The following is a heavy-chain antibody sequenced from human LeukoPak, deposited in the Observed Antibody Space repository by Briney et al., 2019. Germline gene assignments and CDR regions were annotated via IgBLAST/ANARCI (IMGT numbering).Heavy chain of an antibody. CDR3: ARHRAYSSSSPFDY. J-gene: IGHJ4*02. D-gene: IGHD6-6*01. CDR1: GGSISSLY. Sequence: SETLSLTCSVSGGSISSLYWSWIRQPPGKGLEWIGYIYYTGSTNYNPSLKSRVTMFVDMSKNQFSMRLSSVTAADTAVYYCARHRAYSSSSPFDYWGQGTLVTVSS. V-gene: IGHV4-59*08. CDR2: IYYTGST.